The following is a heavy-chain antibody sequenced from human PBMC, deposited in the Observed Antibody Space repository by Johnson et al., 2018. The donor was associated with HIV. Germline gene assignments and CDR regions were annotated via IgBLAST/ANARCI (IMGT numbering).Heavy chain of an antibody. J-gene: IGHJ3*02. CDR2: ISSSGSSI. Sequence: VQLVESGGGVVQPGRSLRLSCAASGFTFSSYGMHWIRQAPGKGLEWVSYISSSGSSIYYADSVKGRFTISRDNAKNSLYLQMNSLRAEDTAVYYCARDLVYGGNFRALDIWGQGTMVTVSS. CDR1: GFTFSSYG. V-gene: IGHV3-48*04. CDR3: ARDLVYGGNFRALDI. D-gene: IGHD4-23*01.